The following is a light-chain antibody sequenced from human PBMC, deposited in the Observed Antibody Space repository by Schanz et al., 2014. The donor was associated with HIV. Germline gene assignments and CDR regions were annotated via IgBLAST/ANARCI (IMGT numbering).Light chain of an antibody. V-gene: IGLV2-14*02. CDR1: ISDVGSYNL. CDR3: SSYTTSNTGV. CDR2: EGS. Sequence: QSALTQSASVSGSPGQSITISCTGTISDVGSYNLVSWYQQHPGKAPKLIIYEGSKRPLGVSNRFSGSKSGNTASLTISGLQAEDEADYYCSSYTTSNTGVFGGGTKLTVL. J-gene: IGLJ3*02.